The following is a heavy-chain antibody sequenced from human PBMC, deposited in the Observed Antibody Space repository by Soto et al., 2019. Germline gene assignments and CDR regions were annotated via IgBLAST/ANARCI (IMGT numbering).Heavy chain of an antibody. CDR3: ASVGYYDSSGSSWGMDV. CDR2: IYSGGST. CDR1: GFTVSSNY. Sequence: PGGSLRLSCAASGFTVSSNYMSWVRQAPGKGLEWVSVIYSGGSTYYADSVKGRFTISRDNSKNTLYLQMNSLRAEDTAVYYCASVGYYDSSGSSWGMDVWGQGTTVTVSS. V-gene: IGHV3-66*01. J-gene: IGHJ6*02. D-gene: IGHD3-22*01.